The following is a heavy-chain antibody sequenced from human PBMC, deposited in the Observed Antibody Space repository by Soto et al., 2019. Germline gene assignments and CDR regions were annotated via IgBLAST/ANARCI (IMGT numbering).Heavy chain of an antibody. D-gene: IGHD3-22*01. V-gene: IGHV5-51*01. CDR2: IYPGDSDT. J-gene: IGHJ4*02. CDR3: ARQIYDSDTGPNFQYYFDS. CDR1: GYRFTSYW. Sequence: PGESLKISCKGSGYRFTSYWIVWVRQMPGKGPEWMGIIYPGDSDTRYSPSFQGQVAISADKSITTVFLQWSSLRASDTAMYYCARQIYDSDTGPNFQYYFDSWGQGTPVTVS.